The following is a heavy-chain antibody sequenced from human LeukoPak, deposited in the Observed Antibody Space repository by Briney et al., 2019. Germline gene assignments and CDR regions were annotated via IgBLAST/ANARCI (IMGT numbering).Heavy chain of an antibody. Sequence: GGSLRLSCAASGFTFSSYSMNWVRQAPGKGLEWVSSISSSSSYIYYADSVKGRFTISRDNAKNSLYLQMNSLRAEDTAVYYCARDQVDGSYINGCGMDVWGQGTTVTVSS. CDR3: ARDQVDGSYINGCGMDV. CDR2: ISSSSSYI. CDR1: GFTFSSYS. D-gene: IGHD1-26*01. J-gene: IGHJ6*02. V-gene: IGHV3-21*01.